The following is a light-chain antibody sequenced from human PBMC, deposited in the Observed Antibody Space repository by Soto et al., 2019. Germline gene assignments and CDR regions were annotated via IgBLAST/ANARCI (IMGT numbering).Light chain of an antibody. CDR1: QSISSW. CDR3: QQYDNYKPLT. CDR2: DAS. Sequence: DIQMTQSPSTLSASVGDRVTITCRASQSISSWLAWYQQKPGKAPKLLIFDASSLESGTPSRFSGRRSGTQFTLTINGLQPGGFATYYCQQYDNYKPLTFGGGTKVDIK. V-gene: IGKV1-5*01. J-gene: IGKJ4*01.